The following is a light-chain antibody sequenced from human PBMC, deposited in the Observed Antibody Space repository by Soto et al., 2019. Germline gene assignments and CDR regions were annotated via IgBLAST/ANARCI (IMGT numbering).Light chain of an antibody. J-gene: IGKJ1*01. V-gene: IGKV3-20*01. CDR1: QSVSSTS. CDR2: GAS. Sequence: EIVLTQSPGTLSFSPGERATLSCRASQSVSSTSLACYQQQPGQAPRLLIYGASNRATGIPDRFSGSGSGRNFTLTISRLEPEDFAVYYCQQYDGSPPWTFGLGTKVEFK. CDR3: QQYDGSPPWT.